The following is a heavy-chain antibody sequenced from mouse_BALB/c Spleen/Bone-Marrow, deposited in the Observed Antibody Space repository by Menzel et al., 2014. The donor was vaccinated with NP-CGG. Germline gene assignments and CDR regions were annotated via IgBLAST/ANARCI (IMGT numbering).Heavy chain of an antibody. CDR1: GYTFTSYW. J-gene: IGHJ2*01. V-gene: IGHV1S127*01. D-gene: IGHD2-3*01. CDR2: IDPSDSYT. CDR3: SREDGNHYFDY. Sequence: QVQLQQSGAELVKPGASVKMSCKASGYTFTSYWMHWVKQRPGHGLEWIGLIDPSDSYTSYNQNFKGKATLTVDTSSNTAYMQLSNLTSEDSAVYYCSREDGNHYFDYWGQGTTLAVSS.